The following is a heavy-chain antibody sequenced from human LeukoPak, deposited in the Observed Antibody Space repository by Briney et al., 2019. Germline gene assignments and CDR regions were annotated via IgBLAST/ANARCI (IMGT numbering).Heavy chain of an antibody. CDR1: GFTFSSYA. V-gene: IGHV3-23*01. CDR3: AKPGSGYYYFDY. Sequence: GGSLRLSCAASGFTFSSYAMSWVRQAPGKGLEWVSAISGSGGSTYYADSVKGRFTISRDNSKNTLYLQMNSLRDEDTAVYYCAKPGSGYYYFDYWGQGTLVTVSS. CDR2: ISGSGGST. J-gene: IGHJ4*02. D-gene: IGHD3-22*01.